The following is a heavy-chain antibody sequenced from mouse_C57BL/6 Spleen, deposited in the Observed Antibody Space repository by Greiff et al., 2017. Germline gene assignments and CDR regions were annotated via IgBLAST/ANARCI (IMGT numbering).Heavy chain of an antibody. Sequence: QVQLQQPGAELVRPGSSVKLSCKASGYTFTSYWMHWVKQRPIQGLEWIGNIDPSDSETNYNQKFKDKATLTVDKSASTAYMQLSILTSEDSAVYCCAKHYGSSPYYFDYWCQGTTLTVSS. CDR2: IDPSDSET. D-gene: IGHD1-1*01. CDR1: GYTFTSYW. V-gene: IGHV1-52*01. J-gene: IGHJ2*01. CDR3: AKHYGSSPYYFDY.